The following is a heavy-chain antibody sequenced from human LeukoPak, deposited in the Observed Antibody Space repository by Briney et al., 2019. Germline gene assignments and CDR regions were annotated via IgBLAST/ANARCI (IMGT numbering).Heavy chain of an antibody. CDR2: INPYNGNT. D-gene: IGHD3-3*01. V-gene: IGHV1-18*01. J-gene: IGHJ4*02. CDR3: ARDPSGNPYFFDY. Sequence: ASVKVSCKPSGYTFTSYGISWVRQAPGQGLEWMGWINPYNGNTNSAQKVQGRVTMTTDTSTSTAYMELRSLRSDDTAVYYCARDPSGNPYFFDYWGQGTLVTVPS. CDR1: GYTFTSYG.